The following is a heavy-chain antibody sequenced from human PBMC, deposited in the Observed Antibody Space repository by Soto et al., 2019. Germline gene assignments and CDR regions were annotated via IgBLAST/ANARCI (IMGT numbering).Heavy chain of an antibody. D-gene: IGHD3-16*01. CDR1: GFTFSSYG. Sequence: QVQLVESGGGVVQPGRSVRLSCAASGFTFSSYGMHWVRQAPGKGLEWVAIIWYDGNNKYYADSVKGRFTISRDNSKSTLYLKINSLRAEDTAVYYCASDRPYVYYGVGDYWGQGTLVTVSS. V-gene: IGHV3-33*01. CDR2: IWYDGNNK. CDR3: ASDRPYVYYGVGDY. J-gene: IGHJ4*02.